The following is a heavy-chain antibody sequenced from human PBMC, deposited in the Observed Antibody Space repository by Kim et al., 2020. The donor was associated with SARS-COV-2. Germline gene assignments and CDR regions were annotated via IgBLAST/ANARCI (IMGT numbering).Heavy chain of an antibody. CDR3: ARDTPGQKAYDI. Sequence: DHAGYVKHRLTINADTSKNQFSLQLNSVGPEDTAVYYCARDTPGQKAYDIWGQGTMVTVSS. J-gene: IGHJ3*02. V-gene: IGHV6-1*01.